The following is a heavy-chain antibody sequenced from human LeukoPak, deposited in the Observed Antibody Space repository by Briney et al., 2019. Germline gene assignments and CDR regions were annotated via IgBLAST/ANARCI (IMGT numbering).Heavy chain of an antibody. CDR2: IYYSGST. CDR3: ARDVSGYDSRAPNWYFDL. J-gene: IGHJ2*01. Sequence: SQTLSLTCTVSGGSISSGGYSWSWIRQHPGKGLEWIGYIYYSGSTYYNPSLKSRVTISVDTSKNQFSLKLSSVTAADTAVYYCARDVSGYDSRAPNWYFDLWGRGTLVTVSS. CDR1: GGSISSGGYS. V-gene: IGHV4-31*03. D-gene: IGHD5-12*01.